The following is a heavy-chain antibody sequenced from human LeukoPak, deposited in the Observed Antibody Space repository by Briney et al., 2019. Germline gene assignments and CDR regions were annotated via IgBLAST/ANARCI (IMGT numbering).Heavy chain of an antibody. CDR3: IRDFRSADL. J-gene: IGHJ5*02. CDR2: IYVDGRTT. CDR1: GLTFSSYW. Sequence: GGSLRLSCEVSGLTFSSYWMSWVRQAPGKGLVWVSRIYVDGRTTNYADSVKGRFTISRDNAKNTVYLEMNSLSVEDTATYYCIRDFRSADLWGQGTLVTVTS. V-gene: IGHV3-74*01.